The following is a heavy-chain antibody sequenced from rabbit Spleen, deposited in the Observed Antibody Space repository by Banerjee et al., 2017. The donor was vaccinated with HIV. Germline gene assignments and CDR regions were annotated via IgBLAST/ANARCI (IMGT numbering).Heavy chain of an antibody. Sequence: QLKESGGGLVQPGGSLKLSCKGSGFDFSSYYMSWVRQAPGKGLEWIGYIDPFFGTTYYASWVNGRFTISSDNAQNTVDLQMSSLTVADTATYFCARDPAYASGSGDYIPNLWGQGTLVTVS. CDR1: GFDFSSYY. CDR3: ARDPAYASGSGDYIPNL. V-gene: IGHV1S7*01. J-gene: IGHJ4*01. D-gene: IGHD1-1*01. CDR2: IDPFFGTT.